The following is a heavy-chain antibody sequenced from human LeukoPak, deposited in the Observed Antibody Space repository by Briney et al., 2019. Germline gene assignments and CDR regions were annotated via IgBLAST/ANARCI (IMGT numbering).Heavy chain of an antibody. CDR3: ARDSGSSWYDRLYYFDY. Sequence: ASVKVSCKASGYTFTGYYMHWVRQAPGQGLEWMGWINPNSGGTNYAQKLQGRVTMTTDTSTSTAYMELRSLRSDDTAVYYCARDSGSSWYDRLYYFDYWGQGTLVTVSS. J-gene: IGHJ4*02. CDR2: INPNSGGT. CDR1: GYTFTGYY. V-gene: IGHV1-2*02. D-gene: IGHD6-13*01.